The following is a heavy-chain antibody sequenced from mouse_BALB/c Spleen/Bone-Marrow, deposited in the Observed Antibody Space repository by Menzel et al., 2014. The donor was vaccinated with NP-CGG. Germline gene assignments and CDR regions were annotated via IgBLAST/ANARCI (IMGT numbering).Heavy chain of an antibody. CDR2: INPYNGGS. CDR1: GYSFAGYT. J-gene: IGHJ3*01. V-gene: IGHV1-31*01. D-gene: IGHD1-1*01. Sequence: DVKLQESGPELVKPGASMKISRKASGYSFAGYTMNWVKQSHGKNLEWIGLINPYNGGSSYNQKFKGKATLTVDKSSSTAYMELLSLTSEDSAVYYCAREGYGSSYGFAYWGQGTLVTVSA. CDR3: AREGYGSSYGFAY.